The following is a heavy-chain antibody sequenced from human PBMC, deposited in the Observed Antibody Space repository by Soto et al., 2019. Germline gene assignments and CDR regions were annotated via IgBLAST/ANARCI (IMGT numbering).Heavy chain of an antibody. D-gene: IGHD3-3*01. CDR2: ISSSSSTI. CDR1: GFTFSSYS. Sequence: GGSLRLSCAASGFTFSSYSMNWVRQAPGKGLEWVSYISSSSSTIYYADSVKGRFTISRDNAKNSLYLQMNSLRDEDTAVYYCATPGLRFLEWEFDYWGQGTLVTVSS. CDR3: ATPGLRFLEWEFDY. J-gene: IGHJ4*02. V-gene: IGHV3-48*02.